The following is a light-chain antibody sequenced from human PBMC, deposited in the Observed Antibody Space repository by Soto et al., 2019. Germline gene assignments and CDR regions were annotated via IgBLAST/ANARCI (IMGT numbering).Light chain of an antibody. J-gene: IGLJ1*01. CDR2: EVS. Sequence: QSVLTQPASVSGSPGQSITISCTGTSSDVGGYNYVSWYQQHPGKAPKVMIYEVSNRPSGVSNRFSGSKSGNTASLTISGLQAEDEADYYCSSYPSTSTYVFGTGTKLTVL. V-gene: IGLV2-14*01. CDR1: SSDVGGYNY. CDR3: SSYPSTSTYV.